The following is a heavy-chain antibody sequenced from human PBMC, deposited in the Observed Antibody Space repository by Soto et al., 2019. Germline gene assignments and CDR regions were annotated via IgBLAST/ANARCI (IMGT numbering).Heavy chain of an antibody. CDR2: IYPGDSDT. J-gene: IGHJ6*02. Sequence: PGESLKISWKGYGYSFTSDWIGWVRQMPGKGLEWMGIIYPGDSDTRYSPSFQGQVTISADKSISTAYLQWSSLKASDTAMYYCARQILIGRTRKNYYYYGMDVWGQGTTVTVSS. CDR1: GYSFTSDW. V-gene: IGHV5-51*01. CDR3: ARQILIGRTRKNYYYYGMDV.